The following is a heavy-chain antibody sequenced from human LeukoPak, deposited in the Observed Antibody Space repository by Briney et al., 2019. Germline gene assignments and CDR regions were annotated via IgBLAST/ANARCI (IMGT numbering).Heavy chain of an antibody. V-gene: IGHV1-3*04. J-gene: IGHJ1*01. Sequence: AASVKVSCKTSGYTFTNYGMHWVRQAPRQSLEWMGWINTGNGNTKSSQKFQDRVTLTRDTSASTAYMELISLSSEDTAVYFCARVPLHDASGHYYSHWGQGTLVTVSS. CDR3: ARVPLHDASGHYYSH. D-gene: IGHD3-22*01. CDR2: INTGNGNT. CDR1: GYTFTNYG.